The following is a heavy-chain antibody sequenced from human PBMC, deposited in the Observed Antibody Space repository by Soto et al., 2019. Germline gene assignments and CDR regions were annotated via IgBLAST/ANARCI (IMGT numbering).Heavy chain of an antibody. CDR2: IKSKTDGGTT. CDR3: TTLDYYYYYMDV. J-gene: IGHJ6*03. V-gene: IGHV3-15*01. CDR1: GFTFSNAW. Sequence: GGSLRLSCAASGFTFSNAWMSWVRQAPGKGLEWVGRIKSKTDGGTTDYAAPGKGRFTISRDDSKNTLYLQMNSLKTEDTAVYYCTTLDYYYYYMDVWGKGTTVTVSS.